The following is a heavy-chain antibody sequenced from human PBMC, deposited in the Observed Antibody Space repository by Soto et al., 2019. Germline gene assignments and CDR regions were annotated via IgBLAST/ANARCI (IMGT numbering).Heavy chain of an antibody. CDR3: AKGLGNSDWLLFTFDS. D-gene: IGHD3-9*01. J-gene: IGHJ4*02. V-gene: IGHV3-23*01. CDR1: GFTFSSYA. CDR2: ISGSGGST. Sequence: GGSLRLSCVASGFTFSSYAMSWVRQAPGKGPEWVSAISGSGGSTYYSDSVKGRFTISRDNSQNKLYLQMNSLRAEDTAIYYCAKGLGNSDWLLFTFDSWGQGTLVTVSS.